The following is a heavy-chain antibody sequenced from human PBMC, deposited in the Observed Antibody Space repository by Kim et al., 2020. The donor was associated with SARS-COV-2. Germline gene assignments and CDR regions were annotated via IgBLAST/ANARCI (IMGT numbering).Heavy chain of an antibody. CDR2: ISWNSGSR. Sequence: GGSLRLSCAASGFRFEDHAMHWVRQAPGKGLEWVSGISWNSGSRGYADSVKGRFTISRDNAKNSLYLQMNSLRAEDTALYYCAKKSSGYHGDAFDIWGQGTMVTVSS. V-gene: IGHV3-9*01. CDR1: GFRFEDHA. CDR3: AKKSSGYHGDAFDI. D-gene: IGHD3-22*01. J-gene: IGHJ3*02.